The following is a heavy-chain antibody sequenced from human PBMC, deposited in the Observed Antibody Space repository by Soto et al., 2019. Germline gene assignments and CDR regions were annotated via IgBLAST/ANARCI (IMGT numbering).Heavy chain of an antibody. J-gene: IGHJ4*02. D-gene: IGHD1-1*01. Sequence: QVHLVQSGAEVKKPGASVKVSCKASGYTFTSYGITWVRQAPGQGREWMGWISAHNGNTDYAQKLQGRVIVTRDTSTSTAYMELRSLRSDGTAVYYCARGRYGDYWGQGALVTVSS. CDR1: GYTFTSYG. CDR2: ISAHNGNT. V-gene: IGHV1-18*01. CDR3: ARGRYGDY.